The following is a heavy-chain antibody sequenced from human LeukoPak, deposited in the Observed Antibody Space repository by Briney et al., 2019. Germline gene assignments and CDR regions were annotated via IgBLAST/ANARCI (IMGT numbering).Heavy chain of an antibody. Sequence: PSETLSLTCTVSGGSISSYYWSWIRQPPGKGLEWIGYIYYSGSTNYNPSLKSRVTISVDTSKNQFSPKLSSVTAADTAVYYCARVDVWFDPWGQGTLVTVSS. CDR3: ARVDVWFDP. V-gene: IGHV4-59*01. CDR1: GGSISSYY. J-gene: IGHJ5*02. CDR2: IYYSGST.